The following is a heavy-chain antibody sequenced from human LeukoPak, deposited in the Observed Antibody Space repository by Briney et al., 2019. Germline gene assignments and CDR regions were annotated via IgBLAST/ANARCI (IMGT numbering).Heavy chain of an antibody. CDR2: IYYSGST. CDR3: ARGAVAGPFFDY. CDR1: GGSISSYY. D-gene: IGHD6-19*01. V-gene: IGHV4-59*01. Sequence: SETLSLTCTVSGGSISSYYWSWIRQPPGKGLEWIGYIYYSGSTNYKPSLKSRVTISVDTSKNQFSLKLSSVTAADTAVYYCARGAVAGPFFDYWGQGTLVTVSS. J-gene: IGHJ4*02.